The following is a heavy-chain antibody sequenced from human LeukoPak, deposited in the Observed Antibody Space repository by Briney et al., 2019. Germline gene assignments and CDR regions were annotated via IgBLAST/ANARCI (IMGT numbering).Heavy chain of an antibody. D-gene: IGHD2-2*01. CDR2: ISYDGSNK. Sequence: GGSLRLSCAASGFTFSGSAMHWVRQAPGKGLEWVAVISYDGSNKYYADSVKGRFTISRDNSKNTLYLQMNSLRAEDTAVYYCARDLGCSSTSCYVDYYYYGMDVWGQGTTVTVSS. CDR1: GFTFSGSA. J-gene: IGHJ6*02. V-gene: IGHV3-30-3*01. CDR3: ARDLGCSSTSCYVDYYYYGMDV.